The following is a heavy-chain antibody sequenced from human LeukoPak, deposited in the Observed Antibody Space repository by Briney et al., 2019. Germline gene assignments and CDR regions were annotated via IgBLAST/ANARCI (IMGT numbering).Heavy chain of an antibody. CDR1: GGSISSGGYY. D-gene: IGHD4-23*01. V-gene: IGHV4-31*03. Sequence: PSQTLSLTCTVSGGSISSGGYYWSWIRQHPGKGLEWIGYIYYSGSTYYNPSLKSRVTISVDTSKNQFSLKLSSVTAADTAVYYCAKAPYGGNSYCESGWFDPWGQGTLVTVSS. CDR2: IYYSGST. J-gene: IGHJ5*02. CDR3: AKAPYGGNSYCESGWFDP.